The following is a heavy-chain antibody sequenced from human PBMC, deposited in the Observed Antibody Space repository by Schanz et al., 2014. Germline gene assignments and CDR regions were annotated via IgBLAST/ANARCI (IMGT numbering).Heavy chain of an antibody. Sequence: QVQLVEFGGGLVKPGGSLRLSCAASGLTFSDYYMSWIRQAPGKGLEWVALIWYDGSNEYYADSVKGRFTISRDNPKKTLYLQMNSLRAEDTAVYYCARDHQWLARYYMDVWGKGTTVTVSS. CDR1: GLTFSDYY. J-gene: IGHJ6*03. D-gene: IGHD6-19*01. CDR2: IWYDGSNE. V-gene: IGHV3-33*08. CDR3: ARDHQWLARYYMDV.